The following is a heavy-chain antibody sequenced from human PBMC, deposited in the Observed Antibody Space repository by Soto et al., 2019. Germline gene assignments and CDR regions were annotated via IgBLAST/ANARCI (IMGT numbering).Heavy chain of an antibody. J-gene: IGHJ4*02. D-gene: IGHD3-10*01. CDR1: GFTFRSYG. V-gene: IGHV3-33*01. Sequence: QVQLVESGGGVVEPGRSLRLSCAASGFTFRSYGMHWVRQAPGKGLEWVALIWYDGSNKYYADSVKGRFTISRDNSKNTLYLQMNSLRVGDTAVYYCARLGGSGSYTVDYWGQGTLVTVSS. CDR2: IWYDGSNK. CDR3: ARLGGSGSYTVDY.